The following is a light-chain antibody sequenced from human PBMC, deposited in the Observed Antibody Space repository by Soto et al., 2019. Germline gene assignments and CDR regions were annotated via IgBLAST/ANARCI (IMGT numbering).Light chain of an antibody. J-gene: IGKJ2*01. Sequence: EIVMTQSPATLSVSPGERATLSCRASQRISNNLAWYQQKAGQAPRLLIYGASTRATGIPARFSGSGSETEFTLTISSLQSEDFEVYYCQQYNNWPPYTFGQGTKLEIK. V-gene: IGKV3-15*01. CDR1: QRISNN. CDR3: QQYNNWPPYT. CDR2: GAS.